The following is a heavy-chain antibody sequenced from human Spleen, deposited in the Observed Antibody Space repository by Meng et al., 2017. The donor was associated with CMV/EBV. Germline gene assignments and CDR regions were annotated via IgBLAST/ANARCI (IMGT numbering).Heavy chain of an antibody. Sequence: SETLSLTCTVSGGSMRSDSYHWGWIRQPPGKGLELLGSVHYGGHTYLMPSLKRRVTISADPSNNQFSLKVNSLTAADTAVYYCTRAARSASGVFDYWCQGMLVTVSS. CDR3: TRAARSASGVFDY. CDR1: GGSMRSDSYH. CDR2: VHYGGHT. D-gene: IGHD3-10*01. J-gene: IGHJ4*02. V-gene: IGHV4-39*07.